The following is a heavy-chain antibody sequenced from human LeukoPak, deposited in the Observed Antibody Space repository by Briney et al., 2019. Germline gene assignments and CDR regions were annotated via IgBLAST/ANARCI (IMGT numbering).Heavy chain of an antibody. CDR1: GYSISSGYY. J-gene: IGHJ4*02. CDR2: IYHSGST. V-gene: IGHV4-38-2*02. CDR3: AREEIVVVTAIPLFDY. Sequence: SETLSLTCTVSGYSISSGYYWGWIRQPPGKGLEWIGSIYHSGSTYYNPSLKSRVTISVDTSKNQFSLKLSSVTAADTAVYYCAREEIVVVTAIPLFDYWGQGTLVTVSS. D-gene: IGHD2-21*02.